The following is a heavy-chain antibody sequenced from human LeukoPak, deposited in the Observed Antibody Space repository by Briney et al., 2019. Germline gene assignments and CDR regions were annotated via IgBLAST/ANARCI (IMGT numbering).Heavy chain of an antibody. J-gene: IGHJ6*02. V-gene: IGHV3-23*01. CDR3: AKAGYDILTGYLHGMDV. CDR2: ISGSGGST. CDR1: GFTFSSYA. Sequence: GVLSLSCAASGFTFSSYAMSWVRQAPGKGLEWVSAISGSGGSTYYADSVKGRFTISRDNSKNTLYLQMNSLRAEDTAVYYCAKAGYDILTGYLHGMDVWGQGTTVTVSS. D-gene: IGHD3-9*01.